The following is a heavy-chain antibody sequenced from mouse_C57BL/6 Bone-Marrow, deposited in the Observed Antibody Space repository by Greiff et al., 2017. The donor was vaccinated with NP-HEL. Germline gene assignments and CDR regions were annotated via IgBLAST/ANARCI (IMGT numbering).Heavy chain of an antibody. J-gene: IGHJ4*01. CDR3: ARWPSYYGNTYAMDY. CDR2: INPGSGGT. CDR1: GYAFTNYL. D-gene: IGHD2-10*01. V-gene: IGHV1-54*01. Sequence: QVQLKESGAELVRPGTSVKVSCKASGYAFTNYLIEWVKQRPGQGLEWIGVINPGSGGTNYNEKFKGKATLTADKSSSTAYMQLSSLTSEDSAVYFCARWPSYYGNTYAMDYWGQGTSVTVSS.